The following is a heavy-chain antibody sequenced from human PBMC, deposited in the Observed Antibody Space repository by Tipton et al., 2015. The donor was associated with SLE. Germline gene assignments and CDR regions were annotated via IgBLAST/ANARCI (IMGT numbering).Heavy chain of an antibody. CDR1: GGSISRYY. CDR3: ARDPAGGAYFDL. CDR2: IYYSGST. J-gene: IGHJ2*01. V-gene: IGHV4-59*12. Sequence: TLSLTCTVSGGSISRYYWSWIRQPPGKGLEWIGYIYYSGSTNYNPSLKSRVTISVDTSKNQFSLKVNSVTAADTAVYYCARDPAGGAYFDLWGRGTLFTVS. D-gene: IGHD3-16*01.